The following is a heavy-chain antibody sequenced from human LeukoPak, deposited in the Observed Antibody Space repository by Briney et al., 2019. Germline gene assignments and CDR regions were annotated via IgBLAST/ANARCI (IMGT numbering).Heavy chain of an antibody. Sequence: QSGGSLGLSCTTSGFAFDDFAMSWVRQPAGKGLEWVGFIRGRAYGGAAEYAASVKGRFIISRDDSKGIAYLQMNSLKTEDTAVYYCSRNGLVDFDYWGQGSRVIVSP. J-gene: IGHJ4*02. V-gene: IGHV3-49*04. CDR2: IRGRAYGGAA. CDR3: SRNGLVDFDY. CDR1: GFAFDDFA.